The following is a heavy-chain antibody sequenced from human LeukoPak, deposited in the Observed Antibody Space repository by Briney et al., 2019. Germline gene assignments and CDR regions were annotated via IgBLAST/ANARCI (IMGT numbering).Heavy chain of an antibody. V-gene: IGHV4-61*02. Sequence: SEALILTCTVSGGSISCGSYYWSWIRQPAGKGLEWIGRIYTSGSTNYNPSLKSRVTISVDTSKNQFSLKLSSVTAADTAVYYCASLIYSYVFFDYWGQGTLVTVSS. CDR1: GGSISCGSYY. CDR3: ASLIYSYVFFDY. J-gene: IGHJ4*02. D-gene: IGHD5-18*01. CDR2: IYTSGST.